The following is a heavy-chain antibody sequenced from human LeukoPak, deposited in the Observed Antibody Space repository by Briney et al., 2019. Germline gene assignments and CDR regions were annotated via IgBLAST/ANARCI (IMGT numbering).Heavy chain of an antibody. CDR1: KYTFTGYY. CDR3: ARRKGSGRTDVLDI. J-gene: IGHJ3*02. Sequence: GASVKVSCKASKYTFTGYYMHWVRQAPGRGLEWMGWINPNSGGTNYAQKFQGRVTMTRDTSISTAYMDLSRLRSDDTAVYYCARRKGSGRTDVLDIWGQGTMVTISS. V-gene: IGHV1-2*02. D-gene: IGHD3-10*01. CDR2: INPNSGGT.